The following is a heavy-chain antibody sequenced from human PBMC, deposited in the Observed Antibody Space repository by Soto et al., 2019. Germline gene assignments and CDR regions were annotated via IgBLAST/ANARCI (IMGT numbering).Heavy chain of an antibody. Sequence: GGSLRLSCAASGFTFSSYAMSWVRQAPGKGLEWVSAISGSGGSTYYADSVKGRFTISRDNSKNTLYLQMNSLRAEDTAVYYCAKDLWWGRGSCYGKCDYWGQGTLVTVSS. J-gene: IGHJ4*02. V-gene: IGHV3-23*01. CDR1: GFTFSSYA. CDR3: AKDLWWGRGSCYGKCDY. D-gene: IGHD2-15*01. CDR2: ISGSGGST.